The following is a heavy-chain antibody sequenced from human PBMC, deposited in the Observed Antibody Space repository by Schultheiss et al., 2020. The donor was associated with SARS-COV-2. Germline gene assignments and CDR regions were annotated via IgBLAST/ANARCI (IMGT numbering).Heavy chain of an antibody. D-gene: IGHD2-2*01. CDR2: IKSKTDGGTT. Sequence: GESLKISCATSGFIFSASAIHWVRQAPGKGLEWVGRIKSKTDGGTTDYAAPVKGRFTISRDDSKNTLYLQMNSLKTEDTAVYYCTTVRREDCSSTSCFPYYYYYYMDVWGKGTTVTVSS. CDR1: GFIFSASA. CDR3: TTVRREDCSSTSCFPYYYYYYMDV. V-gene: IGHV3-15*07. J-gene: IGHJ6*03.